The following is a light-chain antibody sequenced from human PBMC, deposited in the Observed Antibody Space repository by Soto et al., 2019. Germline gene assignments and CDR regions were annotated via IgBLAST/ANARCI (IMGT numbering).Light chain of an antibody. CDR1: ESVSRNY. Sequence: EIVLTQSPGTLSLSPGERATLSCRASESVSRNYIAWYQQKPGQAPRLLIFATSNTATGIPDRFGGSGSETEFTLTISGLEPEDSAVYYCQQRSNWPRTFGQGTKVDIK. V-gene: IGKV3D-20*02. CDR3: QQRSNWPRT. J-gene: IGKJ1*01. CDR2: ATS.